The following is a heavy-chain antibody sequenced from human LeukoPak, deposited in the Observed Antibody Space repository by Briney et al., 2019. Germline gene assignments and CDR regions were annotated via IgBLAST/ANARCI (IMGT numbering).Heavy chain of an antibody. Sequence: GGSLRLSCAASGFTFSTYWMSWVRQAPGKGLEWVANIRQDGSDKYYVDSVKGRFTISRDNAKNSLYLQMDSLRAEDTAVYYCARDGGSAMPFDYWGQGTLVTVSS. V-gene: IGHV3-7*01. J-gene: IGHJ4*02. D-gene: IGHD2-2*01. CDR2: IRQDGSDK. CDR1: GFTFSTYW. CDR3: ARDGGSAMPFDY.